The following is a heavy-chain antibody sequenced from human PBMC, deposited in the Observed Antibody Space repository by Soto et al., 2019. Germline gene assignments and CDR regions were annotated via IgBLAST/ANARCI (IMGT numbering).Heavy chain of an antibody. Sequence: QKFQERVTITRDMSTSTAYMELSSLRSEDTAVYYCAADPSYYDSSGYPNWFDPWGQGTLVTVSS. J-gene: IGHJ5*02. CDR3: AADPSYYDSSGYPNWFDP. D-gene: IGHD3-22*01. V-gene: IGHV1-58*01.